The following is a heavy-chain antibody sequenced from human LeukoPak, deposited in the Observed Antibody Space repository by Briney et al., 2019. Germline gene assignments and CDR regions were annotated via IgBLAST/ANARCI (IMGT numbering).Heavy chain of an antibody. CDR1: GGSISSYY. D-gene: IGHD2-2*01. Sequence: SETLSLTCTASGGSISSYYWSWIRQPPGKGLEWIGEINHSGSTNYNPSLKSRVTISVDTSKNQFSLKLSSVTAADTAVYYCARQYCSSTSCYFDYWGQGTLVTVSS. J-gene: IGHJ4*02. CDR3: ARQYCSSTSCYFDY. CDR2: INHSGST. V-gene: IGHV4-34*01.